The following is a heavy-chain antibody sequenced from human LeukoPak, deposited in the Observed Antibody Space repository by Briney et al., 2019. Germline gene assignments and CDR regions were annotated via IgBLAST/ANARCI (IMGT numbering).Heavy chain of an antibody. Sequence: GGSLRLSCAASGFTFSSYAMSWVRQAPGKGLEWVSAIRDSGSSTHYADSVKGRFTTSRDNSKNTLFLQMNSLRAEDTAIYYCAKYGPQDSGSSHFDYWGQGALVTVSS. D-gene: IGHD1-26*01. CDR2: IRDSGSST. CDR1: GFTFSSYA. CDR3: AKYGPQDSGSSHFDY. J-gene: IGHJ4*02. V-gene: IGHV3-23*01.